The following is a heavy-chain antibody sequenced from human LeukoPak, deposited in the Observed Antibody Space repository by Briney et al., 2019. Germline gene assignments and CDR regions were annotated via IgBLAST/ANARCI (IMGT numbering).Heavy chain of an antibody. CDR3: AKDKDYGYYMDV. Sequence: GRSLRLSCAASGFTFSSYGMHWVRQAPGKGLEGVAVIWYDGSDKYYADSVKGRFTISRDNSKNTLYLQMNSLRAEDTAVYYCAKDKDYGYYMDVWGKGTTVTVSS. D-gene: IGHD3-16*01. V-gene: IGHV3-33*06. CDR2: IWYDGSDK. CDR1: GFTFSSYG. J-gene: IGHJ6*03.